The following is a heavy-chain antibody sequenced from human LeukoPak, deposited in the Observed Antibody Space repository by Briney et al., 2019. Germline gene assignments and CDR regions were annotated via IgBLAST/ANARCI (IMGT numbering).Heavy chain of an antibody. CDR3: AKDQRSAFGGDPFDY. V-gene: IGHV3-23*01. CDR1: GDSISNSAYH. CDR2: ISGSGGST. D-gene: IGHD3-16*01. Sequence: PSETLSLTCTVSGDSISNSAYHWGWIRQPPGKGLEWVSAISGSGGSTYYADSVKGRFTISRDNSKNTLYLQMNSLRAEDTAVYYCAKDQRSAFGGDPFDYWGQGTLVTVSS. J-gene: IGHJ4*02.